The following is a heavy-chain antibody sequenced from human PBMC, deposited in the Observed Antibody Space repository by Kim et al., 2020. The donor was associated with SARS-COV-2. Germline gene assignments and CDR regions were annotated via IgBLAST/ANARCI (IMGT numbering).Heavy chain of an antibody. CDR3: ARARGGGDY. V-gene: IGHV4-34*01. J-gene: IGHJ4*02. CDR1: GGSFSGYY. Sequence: SETLSLTCAVYGGSFSGYYWSWIRQPPGKGLEWIGEINHSGSTNYNPSLKSRVTISVDTSKNQFSLKLSSVTAADTAVYYCARARGGGDYWGQGTLVTVSS. CDR2: INHSGST. D-gene: IGHD2-15*01.